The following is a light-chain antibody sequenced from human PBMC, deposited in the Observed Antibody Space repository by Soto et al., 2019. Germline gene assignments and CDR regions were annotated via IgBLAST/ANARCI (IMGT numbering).Light chain of an antibody. CDR1: QDFSNF. CDR2: DAS. CDR3: QQLYSFPLT. J-gene: IGKJ4*01. V-gene: IGKV1-9*01. Sequence: DIQLTQSPSFLSASIGDRVTITCRASQDFSNFLAWYQQKPGRAPKLLMYDASTLQSGVPSRFSGSGSGTEFTLTISSXRPEDFATYYCQQLYSFPLTFGGGTKVDIK.